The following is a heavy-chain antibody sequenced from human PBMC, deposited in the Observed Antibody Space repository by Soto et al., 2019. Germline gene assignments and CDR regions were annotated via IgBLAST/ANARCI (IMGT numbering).Heavy chain of an antibody. J-gene: IGHJ3*01. CDR1: GYTFTNHG. CDR2: INPYDANT. D-gene: IGHD3-16*01. V-gene: IGHV1-18*04. CDR3: ARDRVAGIWGDAFDV. Sequence: QVQLVQSGTEVKKPGASVKVSCKTSGYTFTNHGINWVRQAPGQGLEWMGWINPYDANTNYAQNLQGRVTMTTDTATTAAYMDPRSLTSDDTAVYYCARDRVAGIWGDAFDVWGQGTVVTVSS.